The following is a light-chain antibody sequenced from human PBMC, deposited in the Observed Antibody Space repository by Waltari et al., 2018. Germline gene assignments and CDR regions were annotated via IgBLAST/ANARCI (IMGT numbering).Light chain of an antibody. Sequence: QSALTQPASVSGSPGQSITISRTGTSSDVGDYNFVSWYQQHPGKAPQLIISHVNSRPSGVSNRFSGSKSGNTASLTISELQAEDGADYYCSSYTTSNTLWVFGGGTKLTVL. J-gene: IGLJ3*02. CDR1: SSDVGDYNF. V-gene: IGLV2-14*03. CDR3: SSYTTSNTLWV. CDR2: HVN.